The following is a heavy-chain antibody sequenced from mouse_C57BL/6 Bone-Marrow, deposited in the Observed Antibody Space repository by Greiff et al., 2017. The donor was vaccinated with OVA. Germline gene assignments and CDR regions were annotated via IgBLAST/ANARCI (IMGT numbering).Heavy chain of an antibody. CDR2: IHPSDSDT. J-gene: IGHJ2*01. Sequence: QVQLKQPGAELVKPGASVKVSCKASGYTFTSYWMHWVKQRPGQGLEWIGRIHPSDSDTNYNQKFKGKATLTVDKSSSTAYMQLSSLTSEYSAVYYCATDYYGSSPYYFDYWGQGTTLTVSS. D-gene: IGHD1-1*01. V-gene: IGHV1-74*01. CDR1: GYTFTSYW. CDR3: ATDYYGSSPYYFDY.